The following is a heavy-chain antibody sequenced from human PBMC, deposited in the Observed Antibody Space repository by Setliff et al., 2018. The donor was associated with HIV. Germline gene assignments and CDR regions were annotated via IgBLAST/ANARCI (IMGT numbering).Heavy chain of an antibody. V-gene: IGHV1-3*01. CDR1: GDTFTTYA. CDR2: INAGNGDT. J-gene: IGHJ4*02. CDR3: AIGSSNWPHRPNNYYFDY. Sequence: ASVKVSCKASGDTFTTYALHWVRQAPGQRLEWMGWINAGNGDTKSSQKFQGRVTITRDTSASTAYMELSSLRSEDTGVYYCAIGSSNWPHRPNNYYFDYWGQGTLVTSPQ. D-gene: IGHD6-13*01.